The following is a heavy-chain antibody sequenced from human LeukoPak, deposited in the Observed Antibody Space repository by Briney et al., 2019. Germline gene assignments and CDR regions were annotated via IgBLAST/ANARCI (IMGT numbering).Heavy chain of an antibody. CDR3: ARIAATGTTFGSFHY. CDR2: IYYSGIT. V-gene: IGHV4-39*01. J-gene: IGHJ4*02. CDR1: GGSISSSTYY. Sequence: SETLSLTCPVSGGSISSSTYYWGWIRQPPGKGLEWIGSIYYSGITYCNPSLKSRVTMSVDTSKNQFSLKLSSVTAADTAVYYCARIAATGTTFGSFHYWGQGTLVTVSS. D-gene: IGHD6-13*01.